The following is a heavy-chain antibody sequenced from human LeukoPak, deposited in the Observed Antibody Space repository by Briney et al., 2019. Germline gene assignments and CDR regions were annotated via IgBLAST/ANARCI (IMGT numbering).Heavy chain of an antibody. CDR1: GYHFDGYW. J-gene: IGHJ5*02. D-gene: IGHD2-21*01. Sequence: GESLKISCRGSGYHFDGYWVVWVRQVPGKGLEWMGIIFPQNSDMKYSSAFEGHVTMSVDKSVSTAYLQWSSLKASDTAMYYCARLYCDSAASATSLGFWRHWFDPWGQGTLVTVSS. CDR2: IFPQNSDM. CDR3: ARLYCDSAASATSLGFWRHWFDP. V-gene: IGHV5-51*01.